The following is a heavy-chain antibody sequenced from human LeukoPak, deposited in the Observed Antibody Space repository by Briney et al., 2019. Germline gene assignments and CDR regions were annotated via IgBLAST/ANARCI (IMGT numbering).Heavy chain of an antibody. CDR1: GASISSSSHC. D-gene: IGHD2-15*01. J-gene: IGHJ3*02. V-gene: IGHV4-39*02. Sequence: PSETLSLTCTVSGASISSSSHCWGWIRQPPGKGLEWIGSIYNSGNTYYSPSLKSRVTISVDTSKKHFSLKLRSVTAADTAVYYCVRGWSRGALDIWGQGTMVTVSS. CDR3: VRGWSRGALDI. CDR2: IYNSGNT.